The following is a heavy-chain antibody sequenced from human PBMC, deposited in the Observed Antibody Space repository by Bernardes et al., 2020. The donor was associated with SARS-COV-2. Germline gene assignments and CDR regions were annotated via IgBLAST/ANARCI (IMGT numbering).Heavy chain of an antibody. V-gene: IGHV3-30*18. CDR2: LSYEGCQK. D-gene: IGHD3-3*01. CDR1: GFTFNNFG. CDR3: AKVQAIFWIRPQYSAMDV. J-gene: IGHJ6*02. Sequence: AGSLRLSCVASGFTFNNFGLHLVRQAPGKGLEWVAFLSYEGCQKYYADSVEGRFTISKDNSKNTVYLQMNSLRPEDTAVYYCAKVQAIFWIRPQYSAMDVWGQGTTVAVSS.